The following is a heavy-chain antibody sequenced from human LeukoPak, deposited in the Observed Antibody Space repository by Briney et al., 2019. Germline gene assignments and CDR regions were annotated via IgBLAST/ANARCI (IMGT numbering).Heavy chain of an antibody. Sequence: GGSLRLSCAASGFTFSSYAMSWVRQAPGKGLEWVSAISGSGGNTYYADSVKGRFTISRDNSNNTLYLQMNSLRAEDTAVYYCAKDVQLPGYYYYYYMDVWGKGSTVTVSS. D-gene: IGHD5-24*01. CDR1: GFTFSSYA. V-gene: IGHV3-23*01. CDR3: AKDVQLPGYYYYYYMDV. CDR2: ISGSGGNT. J-gene: IGHJ6*03.